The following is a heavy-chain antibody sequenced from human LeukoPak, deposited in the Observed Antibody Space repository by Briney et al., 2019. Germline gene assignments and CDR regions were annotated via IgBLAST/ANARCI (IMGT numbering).Heavy chain of an antibody. V-gene: IGHV4-31*03. J-gene: IGHJ4*02. CDR3: ARAPYDSSGPSDY. CDR1: GGSISSGGYF. Sequence: SQTLSLTCTVSGGSISSGGYFWSWIRQHPGKDLEWIGFIYYSGSTYYNPSFKSRVTISVETSKNQFSLRLSSVTAAGTAVYYCARAPYDSSGPSDYWGQGTLVTVSS. D-gene: IGHD3-22*01. CDR2: IYYSGST.